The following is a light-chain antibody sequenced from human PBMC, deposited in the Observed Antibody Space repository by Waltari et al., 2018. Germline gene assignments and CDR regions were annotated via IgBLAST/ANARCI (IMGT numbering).Light chain of an antibody. CDR2: EVT. V-gene: IGLV2-23*02. CDR1: ANDVGNYNL. J-gene: IGLJ1*01. Sequence: QSALTQPASVSGSPGQSITISCAGTANDVGNYNLVSWYQQHPGKAPKLIIYEVTKRPSGVSNRFSASKSGIAASLPISGLQAEDEAEYYCFSYAGRFSFVFGTGTQVTV. CDR3: FSYAGRFSFV.